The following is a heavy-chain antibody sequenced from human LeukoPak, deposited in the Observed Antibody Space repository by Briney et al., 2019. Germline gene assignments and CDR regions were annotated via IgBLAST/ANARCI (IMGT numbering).Heavy chain of an antibody. J-gene: IGHJ4*02. V-gene: IGHV3-30*18. CDR3: AKDRSATALALRFFDF. Sequence: GGSLRPSCAASGFTFSSYGMHWVRQAPGKGLEWVGVISYDGSNKYYADSVKGRFNISRDNSKNMLSLQMNSLRPEDTAFYYCAKDRSATALALRFFDFWGQGTLVTVSS. CDR2: ISYDGSNK. D-gene: IGHD5-18*01. CDR1: GFTFSSYG.